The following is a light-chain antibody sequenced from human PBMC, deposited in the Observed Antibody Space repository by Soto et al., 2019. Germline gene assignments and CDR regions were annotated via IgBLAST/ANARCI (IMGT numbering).Light chain of an antibody. Sequence: EIVLTQSPATQSLSPGERATLSCRASQSVNSNYLAWYQQKPGQAPRLLIYGASSRATGIPDRFSGSGSGTDFTLTISRLEPADFAVYYCQQYGSSQYTFGQGTKLEIK. V-gene: IGKV3-20*01. CDR1: QSVNSNY. J-gene: IGKJ2*01. CDR3: QQYGSSQYT. CDR2: GAS.